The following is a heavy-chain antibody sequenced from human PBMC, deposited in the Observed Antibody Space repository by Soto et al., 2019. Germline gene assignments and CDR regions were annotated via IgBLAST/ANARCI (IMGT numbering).Heavy chain of an antibody. V-gene: IGHV2-5*02. J-gene: IGHJ5*02. CDR3: VNRPESNGAWFDP. Sequence: SGPTLVNPTQTLTLNCAFSGFSLSTTGEGVGWFRQPPGKAPEWLALIYWDDDVRYSPSLRNRLTITKDTSENQVVLTMTNIDPLDTATYYCVNRPESNGAWFDPWGQGILVTVSS. D-gene: IGHD7-27*01. CDR1: GFSLSTTGEG. CDR2: IYWDDDV.